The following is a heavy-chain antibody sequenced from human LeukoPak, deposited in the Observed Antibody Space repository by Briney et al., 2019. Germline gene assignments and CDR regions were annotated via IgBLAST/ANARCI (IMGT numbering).Heavy chain of an antibody. Sequence: PSETLSLTCAVYGGPFSGYYWSWIRQPPGKGLEWIGEINHSGSTNYNPSLKSRVTISVDTSKNQFSLKLSSVTAADTAVYYCARGVVTAYYYYYYMDVWGKGTTVTVSS. CDR1: GGPFSGYY. CDR3: ARGVVTAYYYYYYMDV. CDR2: INHSGST. J-gene: IGHJ6*03. D-gene: IGHD4-23*01. V-gene: IGHV4-34*01.